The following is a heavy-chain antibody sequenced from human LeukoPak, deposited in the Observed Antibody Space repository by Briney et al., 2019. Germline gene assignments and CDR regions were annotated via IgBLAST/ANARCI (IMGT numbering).Heavy chain of an antibody. J-gene: IGHJ4*02. Sequence: GGSLRLSCAASGFTFSDYWMHWVRQAPGKGLVWVSHINDDEDRAAYADSVKGRFTISRDNAKNTLYLQMNSLRAEDTAVYYCARAILTPGGATVTRYFDYWGQGTLVTVSS. CDR3: ARAILTPGGATVTRYFDY. D-gene: IGHD4-17*01. V-gene: IGHV3-74*01. CDR2: INDDEDRA. CDR1: GFTFSDYW.